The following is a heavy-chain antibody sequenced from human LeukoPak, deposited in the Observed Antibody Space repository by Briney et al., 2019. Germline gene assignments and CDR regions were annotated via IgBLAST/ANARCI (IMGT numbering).Heavy chain of an antibody. CDR2: INPSGGST. Sequence: EASVKVSCKASGYTFSSNYMHWVRQAPGQGLEWMGIINPSGGSTNYAQKFQGRVTMTRDTSTSTVYMELSSLRSEDTAVYYCARGGTVTPDWHYYMDVWGKGTTVTISS. CDR1: GYTFSSNY. D-gene: IGHD4-17*01. J-gene: IGHJ6*03. CDR3: ARGGTVTPDWHYYMDV. V-gene: IGHV1-46*01.